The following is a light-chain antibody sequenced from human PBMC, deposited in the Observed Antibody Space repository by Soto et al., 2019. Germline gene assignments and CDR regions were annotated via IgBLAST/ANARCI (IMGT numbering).Light chain of an antibody. V-gene: IGKV1-33*01. CDR3: QQYDDLPPLT. J-gene: IGKJ4*01. CDR1: HDISNY. Sequence: DIQMTQSPSSLSASVGDRVTITCQASHDISNYLNWYQQKPRKAPKLLINDASHLETGVPSRFSGSGSGTDFTFTISSLQPEDIATYYCQQYDDLPPLTFGGGTKVAIK. CDR2: DAS.